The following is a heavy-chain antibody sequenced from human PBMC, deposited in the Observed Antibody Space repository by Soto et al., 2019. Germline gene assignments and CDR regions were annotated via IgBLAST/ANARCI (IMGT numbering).Heavy chain of an antibody. CDR3: ARARSFITIFGVVSQGYYFDY. CDR1: GGSISSGDYY. Sequence: SETLSLTCTVSGGSISSGDYYWCWIRQPPGKGLEWIGYIYYSGSTYYNPSLKSRVTISVDTSKNQFSLKLSSVTAADTAVYYCARARSFITIFGVVSQGYYFDYWGQGILVTVSS. D-gene: IGHD3-3*01. J-gene: IGHJ4*02. V-gene: IGHV4-30-4*01. CDR2: IYYSGST.